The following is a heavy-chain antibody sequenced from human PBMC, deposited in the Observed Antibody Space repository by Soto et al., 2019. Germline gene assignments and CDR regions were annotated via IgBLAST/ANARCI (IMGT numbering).Heavy chain of an antibody. J-gene: IGHJ4*01. CDR3: ARAGCARGPCYSGSAHHFDF. V-gene: IGHV3-11*01. Sequence: GGSLRLSCAASGFTFSEYYMTWIRQAPGKGLEWVSSITSPHATIYYADSVKGRFIISRDNANNSLYLQMNSLTVDDTAVYYCARAGCARGPCYSGSAHHFDFWGRGTLVTVYS. D-gene: IGHD2-15*01. CDR2: ITSPHATI. CDR1: GFTFSEYY.